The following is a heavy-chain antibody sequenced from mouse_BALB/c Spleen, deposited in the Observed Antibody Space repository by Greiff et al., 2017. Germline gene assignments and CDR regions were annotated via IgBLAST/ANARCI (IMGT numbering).Heavy chain of an antibody. CDR1: GFTLTSYG. J-gene: IGHJ3*01. CDR2: IWAGGST. V-gene: IGHV2-9*02. Sequence: VQLQESGPGLVAPSQSLSITCTVSGFTLTSYGVHWVRQPPGKGLEWLGVIWAGGSTNYNSALMSRLSISKDNSKSQVFLKMTSLQTADTAMYYCSREIYYDYDGFAYWGQGTLVTVSA. CDR3: SREIYYDYDGFAY. D-gene: IGHD2-4*01.